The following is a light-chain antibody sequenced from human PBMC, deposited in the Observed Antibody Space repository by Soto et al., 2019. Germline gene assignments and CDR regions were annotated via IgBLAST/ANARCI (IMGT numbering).Light chain of an antibody. V-gene: IGLV1-44*01. CDR3: AAWDDSLNGVL. CDR1: SSNIGTTT. CDR2: SYN. Sequence: QSVLTQSPSASGTLGQRVTISCSGSSSNIGTTTVNFYQQLPGTAPKLLIYSYNQRPSGVPDRFSGSKSGTSASLAISGLQSEDEADYYCAAWDDSLNGVLFGGGTKLTVL. J-gene: IGLJ2*01.